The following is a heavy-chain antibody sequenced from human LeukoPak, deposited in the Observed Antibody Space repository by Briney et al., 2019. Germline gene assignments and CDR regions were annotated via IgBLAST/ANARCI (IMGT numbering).Heavy chain of an antibody. Sequence: ASVTVSCKSSVYTFTSYGISWVRQAPGQGLEWMGWISAYNGNTNYAQKLQGRVTMTTDTSTSTAYMELRSLRSDDTAVYYCAREVMMAVAGLDYWGQGTLVTVSS. CDR1: VYTFTSYG. V-gene: IGHV1-18*01. CDR3: AREVMMAVAGLDY. J-gene: IGHJ4*02. D-gene: IGHD6-19*01. CDR2: ISAYNGNT.